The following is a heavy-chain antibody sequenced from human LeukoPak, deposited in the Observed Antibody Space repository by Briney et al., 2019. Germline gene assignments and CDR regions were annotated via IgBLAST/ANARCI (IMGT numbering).Heavy chain of an antibody. Sequence: GRSLRLSCAASGFTFTNYAMHWVRQAPGKGLEWVAVISVGGSNKFYAGSVRGRCTISRDNSKNTMSLQMDSLRGEDTAVYYCARDPRTSSTSRNYFESWGQGTLVTVSS. V-gene: IGHV3-30-3*01. CDR1: GFTFTNYA. CDR2: ISVGGSNK. D-gene: IGHD6-13*01. CDR3: ARDPRTSSTSRNYFES. J-gene: IGHJ4*02.